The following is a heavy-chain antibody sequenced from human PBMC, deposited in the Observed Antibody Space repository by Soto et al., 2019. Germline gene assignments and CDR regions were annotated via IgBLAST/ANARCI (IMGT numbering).Heavy chain of an antibody. CDR3: ANDGSGSYSQYYYYYYGMDV. J-gene: IGHJ6*02. CDR1: GFTFSSYG. CDR2: ISYDGSNK. Sequence: GGSLRLSCAASGFTFSSYGMHWVRQAPGKGLEWVAVISYDGSNKYYADSVKGRFTISRDNSKNTLYLQMNSLRAEDTAVYYCANDGSGSYSQYYYYYYGMDVWGQGTTVTVS. V-gene: IGHV3-30*18. D-gene: IGHD3-10*01.